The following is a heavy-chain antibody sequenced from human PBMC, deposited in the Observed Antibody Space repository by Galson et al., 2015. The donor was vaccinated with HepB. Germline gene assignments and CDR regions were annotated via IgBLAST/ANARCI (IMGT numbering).Heavy chain of an antibody. CDR3: ARAPVIAVAGTGSLFDY. Sequence: SVKVSCKASGYTFTSYALNWVRQAPGQGLEWMGWINTNTGNPTYAQGFTGRFVFSLDTSVSTAYLQISSLKAEDTAVYYCARAPVIAVAGTGSLFDYWGQGTLVTVSS. J-gene: IGHJ4*02. D-gene: IGHD6-19*01. CDR2: INTNTGNP. V-gene: IGHV7-4-1*02. CDR1: GYTFTSYA.